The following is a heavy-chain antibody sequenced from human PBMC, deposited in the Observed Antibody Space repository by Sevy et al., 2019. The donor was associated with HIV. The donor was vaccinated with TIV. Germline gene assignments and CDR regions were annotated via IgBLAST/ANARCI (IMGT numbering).Heavy chain of an antibody. Sequence: GGSLRLSCAASGFTFSNAWMSWVRQAPGKGLEWVGRIKSKTDGGTTDYAAPVKGRFTISRDDSKNTVYLQMNSLKTEDTAVYYCTTDVSSGYYYGYYYYGMDVWGQGTTVTVSS. V-gene: IGHV3-15*01. CDR3: TTDVSSGYYYGYYYYGMDV. D-gene: IGHD3-22*01. CDR2: IKSKTDGGTT. CDR1: GFTFSNAW. J-gene: IGHJ6*02.